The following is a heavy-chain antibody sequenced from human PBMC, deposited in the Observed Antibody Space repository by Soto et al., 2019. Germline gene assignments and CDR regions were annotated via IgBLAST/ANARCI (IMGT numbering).Heavy chain of an antibody. J-gene: IGHJ3*02. CDR1: GFTFSSYW. V-gene: IGHV3-7*04. CDR3: ARGDYFDTSGHFSDAFDI. Sequence: PGGSLRLSCRASGFTFSSYWMSWVRQAPGKGLEWVANIKPDGSEKWYVDTVKGRFTISRDNAKNSLYLQMISLRAEDTALYYCARGDYFDTSGHFSDAFDIWGQGTMVTVSS. CDR2: IKPDGSEK. D-gene: IGHD3-22*01.